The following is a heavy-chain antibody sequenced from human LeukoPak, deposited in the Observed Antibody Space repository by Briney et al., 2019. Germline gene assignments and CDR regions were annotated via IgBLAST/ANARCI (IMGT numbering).Heavy chain of an antibody. CDR1: GFTFSSYA. J-gene: IGHJ4*02. CDR3: AKSYDFWSGYYTAY. V-gene: IGHV3-23*01. Sequence: GGSLRLSCAASGFTFSSYAMSWVRQAPGKGLEWVSAISGSGGSTYYADSVKGRFTISRDNSKNTLYLQMNSLRAEDTAVYYYAKSYDFWSGYYTAYWGQGTLVTVSS. CDR2: ISGSGGST. D-gene: IGHD3-3*01.